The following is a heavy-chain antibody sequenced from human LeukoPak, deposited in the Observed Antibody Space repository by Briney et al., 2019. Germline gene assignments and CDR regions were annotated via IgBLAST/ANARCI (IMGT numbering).Heavy chain of an antibody. Sequence: PGGFLRLSCAASGFTFSSYEMNWVRQAPGKGLEWVSYISSSGSTIYYADSVKGRFTISRDNAKNSLYLQMNSLRAEDTAVYYCAHYGDYEVTGMDVWGQGTTVTVSS. D-gene: IGHD4-17*01. CDR3: AHYGDYEVTGMDV. V-gene: IGHV3-48*03. CDR1: GFTFSSYE. CDR2: ISSSGSTI. J-gene: IGHJ6*02.